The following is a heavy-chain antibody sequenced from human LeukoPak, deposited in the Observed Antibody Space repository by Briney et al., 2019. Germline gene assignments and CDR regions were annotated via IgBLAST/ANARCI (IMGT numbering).Heavy chain of an antibody. CDR2: IYPGDSDT. CDR3: ARREGAMSFDY. Sequence: GESLKISCKASGYSFISYWIGWVRPMPGKGPEWMGIIYPGDSDTRYSPSFQGQVTISADKSISTAYLQWSSLRASDTAMYYCARREGAMSFDYWGQGTLVTVSS. D-gene: IGHD1-26*01. V-gene: IGHV5-51*01. J-gene: IGHJ4*02. CDR1: GYSFISYW.